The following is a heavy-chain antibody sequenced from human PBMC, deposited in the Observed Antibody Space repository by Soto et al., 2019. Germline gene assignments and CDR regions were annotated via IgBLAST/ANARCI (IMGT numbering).Heavy chain of an antibody. Sequence: ASMKVSCKSSGYTFTSYGIIWVRQAPGQGLEWMGWISAYNGNTNYAQKLQGRVTMTTDTSTSTAYMELRSLRSDDTAVYYCARGGPLVVRVYGMDVWGQGTTVT. CDR2: ISAYNGNT. CDR3: ARGGPLVVRVYGMDV. CDR1: GYTFTSYG. D-gene: IGHD3-22*01. J-gene: IGHJ6*02. V-gene: IGHV1-18*04.